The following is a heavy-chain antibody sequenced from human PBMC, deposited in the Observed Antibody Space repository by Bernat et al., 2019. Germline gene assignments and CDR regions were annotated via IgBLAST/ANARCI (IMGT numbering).Heavy chain of an antibody. Sequence: QLQLVESGVGVFQPGGAVRLSFASSGFTFTSYAMHWVRQAPVKGLEGVAFISCDGSNKNNADSVKGRFTVSRDNSNNTWYLQLNRLRPEDTALYYCVIGWNDDAWGRGTLVTVSS. V-gene: IGHV3-30*02. CDR2: ISCDGSNK. CDR1: GFTFTSYA. D-gene: IGHD1-1*01. J-gene: IGHJ5*02. CDR3: VIGWNDDA.